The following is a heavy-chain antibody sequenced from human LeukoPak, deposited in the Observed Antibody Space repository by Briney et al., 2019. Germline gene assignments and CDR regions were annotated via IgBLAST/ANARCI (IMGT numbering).Heavy chain of an antibody. Sequence: SETLSHTCTVSGGSTSSSSYYWGWTRQPPGKGLEWLGSIYYSGSTYYNPSLKSRVTISVDTSKNQFSLKLSSVTAADTAVYYCARQYYDSSGYYYVYYYYYYMDVWGKGTTVTVSS. D-gene: IGHD3-22*01. CDR3: ARQYYDSSGYYYVYYYYYYMDV. CDR1: GGSTSSSSYY. V-gene: IGHV4-39*01. J-gene: IGHJ6*03. CDR2: IYYSGST.